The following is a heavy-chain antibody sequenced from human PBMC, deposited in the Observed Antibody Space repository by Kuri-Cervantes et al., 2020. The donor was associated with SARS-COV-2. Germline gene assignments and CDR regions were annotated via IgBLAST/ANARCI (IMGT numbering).Heavy chain of an antibody. V-gene: IGHV1-18*01. Sequence: SVTVSCKASGYTFTSYAMHWVRQAPGQRLEWMGWISAYNGNTNYAQKLQGRVTMTTDTSTSTAYMELRSLRSDDTAVYYCARGLSWTYGGAFDIWGQGTMVTVSS. D-gene: IGHD3/OR15-3a*01. CDR2: ISAYNGNT. CDR3: ARGLSWTYGGAFDI. J-gene: IGHJ3*02. CDR1: GYTFTSYA.